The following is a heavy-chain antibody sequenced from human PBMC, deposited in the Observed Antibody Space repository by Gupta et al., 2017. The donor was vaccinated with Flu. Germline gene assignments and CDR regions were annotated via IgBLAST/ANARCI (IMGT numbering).Heavy chain of an antibody. V-gene: IGHV3-9*01. J-gene: IGHJ6*03. Sequence: EVQLVESGGGLLQPGRSLRLSCAASGFTFDDYAMHWVRQAPGKGLEWVSGISWNSGSIGYADSVKGRFTISRDNAKHSLYLQMNSLRAEDTALYYCAKSVGGTTRYYYMDVWGKGTTVIVSS. D-gene: IGHD2-2*01. CDR3: AKSVGGTTRYYYMDV. CDR2: ISWNSGSI. CDR1: GFTFDDYA.